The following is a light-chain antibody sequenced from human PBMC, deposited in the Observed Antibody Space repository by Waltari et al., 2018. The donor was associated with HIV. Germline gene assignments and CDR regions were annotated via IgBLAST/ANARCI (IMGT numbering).Light chain of an antibody. J-gene: IGLJ1*01. Sequence: QSVLTQPPSASGTPGQRVTISCSGSSSNIGSNYVYWYQQLPGTTPKLLIYRNNQRPSGVPDRFSGSKSGTSASLAISGLRSEDEADYYCETWDSSLSAVFGTGTRVTVL. CDR2: RNN. CDR1: SSNIGSNY. V-gene: IGLV1-47*01. CDR3: ETWDSSLSAV.